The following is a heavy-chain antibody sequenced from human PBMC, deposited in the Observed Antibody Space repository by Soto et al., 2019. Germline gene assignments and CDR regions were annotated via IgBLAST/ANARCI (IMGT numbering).Heavy chain of an antibody. Sequence: PSETLSLTCAVYGGSFSGYYWSWIRQPPGKGLEWIGEINHSGSTNYNPSFQGHVTISADKSISTAYLQWSSLKASDTAMYYCARIGYSSGWYVHYYYGMDVWGQGTTVTVSS. V-gene: IGHV4-34*01. CDR2: INHSGST. J-gene: IGHJ6*02. CDR3: ARIGYSSGWYVHYYYGMDV. D-gene: IGHD6-19*01. CDR1: GGSFSGYY.